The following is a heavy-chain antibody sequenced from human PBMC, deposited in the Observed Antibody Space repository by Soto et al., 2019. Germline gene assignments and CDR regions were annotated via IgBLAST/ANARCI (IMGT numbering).Heavy chain of an antibody. CDR2: ISSSGSTI. V-gene: IGHV3-11*01. CDR3: AREKSNSYGDYDAFDI. D-gene: IGHD4-17*01. J-gene: IGHJ3*02. CDR1: GFTFSDYY. Sequence: PGGSLRLSCAASGFTFSDYYMSWIRQAPGKGLEWVSYISSSGSTIYYADSVKGRFTISRDNAKNSLYLQMNSLRAEDTAVYYCAREKSNSYGDYDAFDIWGQGTMVTVSS.